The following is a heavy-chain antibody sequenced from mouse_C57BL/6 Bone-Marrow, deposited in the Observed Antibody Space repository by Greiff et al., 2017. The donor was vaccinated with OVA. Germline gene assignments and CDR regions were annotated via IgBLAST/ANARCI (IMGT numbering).Heavy chain of an antibody. D-gene: IGHD3-2*02. Sequence: VQLQQSGPELVKPGASVKISCKASGYTFTDYYINWVKQRPGQGLEWIGWIFPGSGSTYYNEKFKGKATLTVDKSSSTAYMLLSSLTSEDSAVYFCARRGGSGYVEGLYAMDYWGQGTSVTVSS. V-gene: IGHV1-75*01. CDR2: IFPGSGST. J-gene: IGHJ4*01. CDR1: GYTFTDYY. CDR3: ARRGGSGYVEGLYAMDY.